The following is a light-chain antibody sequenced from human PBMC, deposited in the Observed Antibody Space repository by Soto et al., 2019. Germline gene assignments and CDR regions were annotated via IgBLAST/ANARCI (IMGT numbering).Light chain of an antibody. J-gene: IGLJ1*01. CDR3: SSYTSSSTPV. CDR1: SSYVGGYNY. Sequence: QSVLTQPASVSGSPGQSITISCTGTSSYVGGYNYVSWYQQHPGKAPKLMIYDVSNRPSGVSNRFSGSKSGNTASLTISGLQAEDEADYYCSSYTSSSTPVFGTGPKVTVL. V-gene: IGLV2-14*01. CDR2: DVS.